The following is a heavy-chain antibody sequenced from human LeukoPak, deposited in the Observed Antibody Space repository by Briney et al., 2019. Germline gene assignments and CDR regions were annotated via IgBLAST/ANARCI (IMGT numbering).Heavy chain of an antibody. CDR2: ISRTSTYI. V-gene: IGHV3-21*01. CDR3: ARDPRTVRI. J-gene: IGHJ4*02. Sequence: GGSLRLSCVGSGFSFSGNSMNWVRQAPGKGLEWVSGISRTSTYIYYADSVKGRFTISRDNAKNLLYLQMDSLRVEDTAIYYCARDPRTVRIWGQGTLVTVSS. CDR1: GFSFSGNS. D-gene: IGHD1-1*01.